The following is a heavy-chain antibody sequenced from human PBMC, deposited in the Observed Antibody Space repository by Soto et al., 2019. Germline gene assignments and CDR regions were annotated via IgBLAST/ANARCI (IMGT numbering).Heavy chain of an antibody. V-gene: IGHV3-30*18. CDR3: AKDHLTTTVTTVGY. Sequence: QAQLVESGGGVVQPGRSLRLCCAASGFTFSKYGMHWVRQAPGKGLEWVAVISYHGSDKYYADSVKGRFTISRDNSKNTLYLQMDSLRAEDTAVYYCAKDHLTTTVTTVGYWGQGTLVTVSS. CDR2: ISYHGSDK. CDR1: GFTFSKYG. J-gene: IGHJ4*02. D-gene: IGHD4-17*01.